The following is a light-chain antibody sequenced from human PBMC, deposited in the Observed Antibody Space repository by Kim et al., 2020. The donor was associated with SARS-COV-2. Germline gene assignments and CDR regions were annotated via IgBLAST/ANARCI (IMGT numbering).Light chain of an antibody. Sequence: SYELTQPPSVSVSPGQTARITCSGDALPKQYAYWYQQKPGQAPVLVIYKDSERPSGIPERFSGSSSGTTVTLTISGVQAEDEADYYCQSADSSGTYRVFGGWTQLTVL. V-gene: IGLV3-25*03. CDR1: ALPKQY. J-gene: IGLJ3*02. CDR3: QSADSSGTYRV. CDR2: KDS.